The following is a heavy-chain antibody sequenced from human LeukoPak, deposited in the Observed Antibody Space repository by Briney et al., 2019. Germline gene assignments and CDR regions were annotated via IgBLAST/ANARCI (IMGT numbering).Heavy chain of an antibody. CDR2: IYYSGST. CDR3: ARDSIEGNYYQLYAFDL. CDR1: GGSISSYY. J-gene: IGHJ3*01. V-gene: IGHV4-59*01. D-gene: IGHD1-26*01. Sequence: SETLSLTCTVSGGSISSYYWSWIRQPPGKGLEWIGYIYYSGSTNHNPSLKSRVTISVDTSENQFSLRLSSVTAADTAVYYCARDSIEGNYYQLYAFDLWGQGTMVTVSS.